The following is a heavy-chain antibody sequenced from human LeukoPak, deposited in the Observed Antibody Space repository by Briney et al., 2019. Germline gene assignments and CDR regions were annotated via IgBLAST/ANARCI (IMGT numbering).Heavy chain of an antibody. Sequence: GGSLRLSCAASGCTFSSYSMNWVRQAPGKGLEWVSSISSSSSYIYYADSVKGRFTISRDNAKNSLYLQMNSLRAEDTAVYYCASDVVVTADDAFDIWGQGTMVTVSS. V-gene: IGHV3-21*01. D-gene: IGHD2-21*02. CDR2: ISSSSSYI. CDR1: GCTFSSYS. CDR3: ASDVVVTADDAFDI. J-gene: IGHJ3*02.